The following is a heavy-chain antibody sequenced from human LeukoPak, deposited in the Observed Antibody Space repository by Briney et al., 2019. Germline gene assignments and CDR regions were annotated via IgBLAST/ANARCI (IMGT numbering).Heavy chain of an antibody. Sequence: PGGSLGLSCAASGFTFSSYAMSWVRQAPGKGLEWVSAISGSGGSTYYADSVKGRFTISRDNSKNTLYLQMNSLRAEDTAVYYCAKDRTSGIVVVSPGTLWGQGTLVTVSS. D-gene: IGHD2-21*01. J-gene: IGHJ4*02. CDR2: ISGSGGST. CDR3: AKDRTSGIVVVSPGTL. CDR1: GFTFSSYA. V-gene: IGHV3-23*01.